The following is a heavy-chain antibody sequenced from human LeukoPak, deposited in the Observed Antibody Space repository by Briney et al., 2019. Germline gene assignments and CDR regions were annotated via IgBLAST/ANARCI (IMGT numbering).Heavy chain of an antibody. Sequence: GGSLRLSCAASGSTFSSYWMHWVRQAPGKGLVWVSRINSDGGSTSYADSVKGRFTISRDNAKNTLYLQMNSLRAEDTAVYYCARVASYDFWSGYCPDYWGQGTLVTVSS. CDR2: INSDGGST. CDR3: ARVASYDFWSGYCPDY. J-gene: IGHJ4*02. D-gene: IGHD3-3*01. V-gene: IGHV3-74*01. CDR1: GSTFSSYW.